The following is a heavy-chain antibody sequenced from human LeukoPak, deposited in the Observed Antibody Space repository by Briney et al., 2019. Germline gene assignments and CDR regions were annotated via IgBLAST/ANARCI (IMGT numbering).Heavy chain of an antibody. V-gene: IGHV4-31*03. Sequence: SETLSLTCTVSGGSISSGGYYWSWIRQHPGKGLEWIGYIYYSGSTYYNPSLKSRATISVDTSKNQFSLKLSSVTAADTAVYYCARSGIAAADYWGQGTLVTVSS. CDR1: GGSISSGGYY. J-gene: IGHJ4*02. CDR3: ARSGIAAADY. D-gene: IGHD6-13*01. CDR2: IYYSGST.